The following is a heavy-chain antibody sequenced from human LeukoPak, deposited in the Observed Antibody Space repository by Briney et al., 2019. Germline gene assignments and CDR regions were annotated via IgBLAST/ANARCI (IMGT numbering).Heavy chain of an antibody. D-gene: IGHD6-13*01. CDR1: GFTFSTYS. Sequence: GGSLRLSCTASGFTFSTYSMNWVRQAPWKGLEWVSAISSSGDYIYYADSVKGRFTISRDNAKNSLLLQMNSLRAEDTAVYYCARGGSSSSLFDYWGQGTLVTVSS. CDR3: ARGGSSSSLFDY. CDR2: ISSSGDYI. V-gene: IGHV3-21*04. J-gene: IGHJ4*02.